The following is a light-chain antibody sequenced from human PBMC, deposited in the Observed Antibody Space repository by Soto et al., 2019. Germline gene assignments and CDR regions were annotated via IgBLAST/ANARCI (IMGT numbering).Light chain of an antibody. CDR1: QDITNY. V-gene: IGKV1-33*01. CDR3: KPYGSSLPYR. Sequence: DIQMTQSPSSLSASVGDRVTITCQASQDITNYLNWYQQKPGKAPRLLLYDASSLETGVPSRFSGSGSGTDFTFTISCLQHEDIAIYYCKPYGSSLPYRFGQ. J-gene: IGKJ2*03. CDR2: DAS.